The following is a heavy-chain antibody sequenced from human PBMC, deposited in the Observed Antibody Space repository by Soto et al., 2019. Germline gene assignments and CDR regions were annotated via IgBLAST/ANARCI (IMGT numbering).Heavy chain of an antibody. CDR3: ASGYYDFWSGYYTPRYYYYYGMDV. V-gene: IGHV4-30-2*01. J-gene: IGHJ6*02. CDR2: IYHSGST. D-gene: IGHD3-3*01. CDR1: GDSISSGGYS. Sequence: PSETLSLTCAVSGDSISSGGYSWSWIRQLPGKGLEWIGYIYHSGSTNYNPSLKSRVTISVDKSKNQFSLKLSSVTAADTAVYYCASGYYDFWSGYYTPRYYYYYGMDVWGQGTTVTVSS.